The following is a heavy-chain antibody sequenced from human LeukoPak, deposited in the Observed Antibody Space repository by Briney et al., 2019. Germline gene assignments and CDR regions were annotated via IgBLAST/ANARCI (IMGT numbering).Heavy chain of an antibody. CDR1: GFTFSHYA. Sequence: GGSLRLSCAASGFTFSHYAMTWVRQGPGERLEWVSSITDNGINTYYIDSVKGRFTMSRDNSKDTLYLQMTSLRADDSALYYCARAPYPSCNDASCYPLDYWGQGTLVTVSS. CDR2: ITDNGINT. D-gene: IGHD2-15*01. V-gene: IGHV3-23*01. CDR3: ARAPYPSCNDASCYPLDY. J-gene: IGHJ4*02.